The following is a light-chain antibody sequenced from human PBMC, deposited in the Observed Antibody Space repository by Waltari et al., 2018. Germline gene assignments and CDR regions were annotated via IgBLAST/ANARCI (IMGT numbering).Light chain of an antibody. CDR2: QDK. J-gene: IGLJ2*01. V-gene: IGLV3-1*01. Sequence: SYELTQPPSVSVSPGQRARITCSGDKLTDKYVCWYQRKSGQSPVLIIYQDKKRPSGIPERISGSNSGNIATLTISATQALDEADYFCQAWDNSGVVFGGGTKLTVL. CDR3: QAWDNSGVV. CDR1: KLTDKY.